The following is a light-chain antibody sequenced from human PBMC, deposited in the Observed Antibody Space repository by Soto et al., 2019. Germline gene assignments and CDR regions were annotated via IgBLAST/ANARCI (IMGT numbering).Light chain of an antibody. Sequence: EIVLTQSPATLSLSPGERATLSCRASQSVSTSLAWYQQKPGQAPRLLISDASNRATGVPARFSGSGSGTGFTLTISSLQSEDFAVYYCQQYNNWPPITFGQGTRLEIK. CDR2: DAS. CDR3: QQYNNWPPIT. CDR1: QSVSTS. J-gene: IGKJ5*01. V-gene: IGKV3-11*01.